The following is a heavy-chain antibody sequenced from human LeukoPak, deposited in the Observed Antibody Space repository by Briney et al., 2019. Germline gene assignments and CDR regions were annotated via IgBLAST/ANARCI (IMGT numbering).Heavy chain of an antibody. CDR1: GFTFSSYG. CDR3: AKDFWSGYIVDY. Sequence: GGSMRLACAASGFTFSSYGVHCVRQAPGKWLEWVAFIRYDGSNKYYADSVKGRFTISRDNSKNTLYLQMNSLRAEDTAVYYCAKDFWSGYIVDYWGQGTLVTVSS. CDR2: IRYDGSNK. V-gene: IGHV3-30*02. D-gene: IGHD3-3*01. J-gene: IGHJ4*02.